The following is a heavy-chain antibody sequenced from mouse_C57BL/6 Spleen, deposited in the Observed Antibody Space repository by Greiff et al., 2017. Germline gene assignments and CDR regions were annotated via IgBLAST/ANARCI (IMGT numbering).Heavy chain of an antibody. CDR2: IYPGDGDT. Sequence: VKLVESGAELVKPGASVKISCKASGYAFSSYWMNWVKQRPGKGLEWIGQIYPGDGDTNYNGKFKGKATLTADKSSSTAYMQLSSLTSEDSAVYFCARSLITTETFDYWGQGTTLTVSS. J-gene: IGHJ2*01. D-gene: IGHD1-1*01. CDR3: ARSLITTETFDY. CDR1: GYAFSSYW. V-gene: IGHV1-80*01.